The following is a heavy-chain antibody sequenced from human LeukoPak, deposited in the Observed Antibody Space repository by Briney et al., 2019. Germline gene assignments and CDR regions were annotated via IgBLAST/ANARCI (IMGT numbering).Heavy chain of an antibody. V-gene: IGHV1-18*01. CDR1: GYTFTSYG. Sequence: GASVKVSCKAPGYTFTSYGISWVRQAPGQGLEWMGWISAYNGNTNYAQKLQGRVTMTTDTSTSTAYMELRSLRSDDTAVYYCACYDSSGYSYVYWGQGTLVTVSS. CDR3: ACYDSSGYSYVY. D-gene: IGHD3-22*01. J-gene: IGHJ4*02. CDR2: ISAYNGNT.